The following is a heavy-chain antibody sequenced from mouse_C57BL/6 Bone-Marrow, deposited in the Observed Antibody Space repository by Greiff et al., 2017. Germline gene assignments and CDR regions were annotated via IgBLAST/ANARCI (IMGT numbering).Heavy chain of an antibody. V-gene: IGHV14-4*01. CDR3: TTYDYYYGSSLCFDY. J-gene: IGHJ2*01. CDR2: IDPENGDT. Sequence: EVQLQQSGAELVRPGASVKLSCTASGFNITDDYMHWVKQRPEQGLEWIGWIDPENGDTEYAPKFQGKATITADTSSNTAYLQLSSLTSEDTAVDDCTTYDYYYGSSLCFDYWGQGTTLTVSS. D-gene: IGHD1-1*01. CDR1: GFNITDDY.